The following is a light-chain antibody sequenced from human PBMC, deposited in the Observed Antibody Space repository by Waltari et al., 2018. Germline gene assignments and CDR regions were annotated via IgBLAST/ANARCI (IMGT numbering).Light chain of an antibody. CDR3: NSFAGSITLV. Sequence: QSALTQPPSASGSPGQSVTISCTGTSSDVGGYNYVSWYQQHPGKAPKLIIYEVTQRPSGVPDRFSGSKSVNTASLTVSGLQAEDEADYYCNSFAGSITLVFGGGTKLTVL. CDR2: EVT. J-gene: IGLJ3*02. CDR1: SSDVGGYNY. V-gene: IGLV2-8*01.